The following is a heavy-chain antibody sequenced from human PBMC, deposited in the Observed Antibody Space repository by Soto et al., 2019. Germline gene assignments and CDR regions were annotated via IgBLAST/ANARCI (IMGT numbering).Heavy chain of an antibody. V-gene: IGHV1-46*01. CDR2: INPSSGST. Sequence: ASVKVSCKASGYTFTSYYMHWVRQAPGQGLEWMGRINPSSGSTSYAQKFQGRVTITRDTSASTAYMELSSLRSEDTAVYYCARGGPPIDYWGQGTLVTVSS. D-gene: IGHD3-10*01. CDR3: ARGGPPIDY. CDR1: GYTFTSYY. J-gene: IGHJ4*02.